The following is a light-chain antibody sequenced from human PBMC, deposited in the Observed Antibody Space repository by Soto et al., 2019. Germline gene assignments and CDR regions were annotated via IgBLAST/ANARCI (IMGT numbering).Light chain of an antibody. Sequence: DIQMTQSPSTLSASVGDRVTITCRASQSISNWLAWYQQKPGKDPKLLIYDASSLESGVPSRFSGSGSGTEFTLTISSLQPDDFATYYGQQYNSYSPTFGQGTKVDIK. J-gene: IGKJ1*01. CDR1: QSISNW. CDR2: DAS. CDR3: QQYNSYSPT. V-gene: IGKV1-5*01.